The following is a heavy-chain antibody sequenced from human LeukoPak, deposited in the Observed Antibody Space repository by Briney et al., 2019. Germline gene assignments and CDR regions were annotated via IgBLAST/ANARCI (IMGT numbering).Heavy chain of an antibody. CDR2: IYYSGST. V-gene: IGHV4-30-4*08. Sequence: PSQTLSLTCTVSGGSISSGDYYWSWIRQPPGKGLEWIGYIYYSGSTYYNPSLKSRVTISEDTSKNQFPLKLSSVTAADTAVYYCARERENYDSSGYFPLFDYWGQGTLVTVSS. CDR3: ARERENYDSSGYFPLFDY. CDR1: GGSISSGDYY. J-gene: IGHJ4*02. D-gene: IGHD3-22*01.